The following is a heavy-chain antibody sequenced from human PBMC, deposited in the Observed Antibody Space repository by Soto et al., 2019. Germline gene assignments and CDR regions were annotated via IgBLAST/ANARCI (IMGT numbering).Heavy chain of an antibody. V-gene: IGHV1-69*06. CDR2: IIPIFGTA. Sequence: SVKVSCKASGGTFSSYAISWVRQAPGQGLEWMGGIIPIFGTANYAQKFQGRVTITADKSTSTAYMELSSLRSEDTAVYYCAREGGETYYYGSGSPPMDVWGQGTTVTVSS. J-gene: IGHJ6*02. CDR1: GGTFSSYA. D-gene: IGHD3-10*01. CDR3: AREGGETYYYGSGSPPMDV.